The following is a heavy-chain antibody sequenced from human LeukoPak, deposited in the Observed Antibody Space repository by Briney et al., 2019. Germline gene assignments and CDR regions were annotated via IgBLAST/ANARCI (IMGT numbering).Heavy chain of an antibody. J-gene: IGHJ4*02. CDR2: IRYDGSNK. V-gene: IGHV3-30*02. CDR3: AKGGSHDYSNYGDYYFDY. Sequence: PGGSLRLSCAASGFTFSSYGMHWVRQAPGKGLEWVAFIRYDGSNKYYADSVKGRFTISRDNSKNTLYLQMNSLRAEDTAVYYCAKGGSHDYSNYGDYYFDYWGQGTLVTVSS. D-gene: IGHD4-11*01. CDR1: GFTFSSYG.